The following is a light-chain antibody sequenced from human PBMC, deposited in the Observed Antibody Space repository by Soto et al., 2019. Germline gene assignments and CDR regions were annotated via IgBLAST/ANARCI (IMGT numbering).Light chain of an antibody. J-gene: IGLJ1*01. Sequence: QSALTQPRSVSGSPGQSVTISCTGTTNDVGNYNYVSWYQRHPSKAPKLMIYDVTKRPSGVPDRFSGSKSGNTASLTISGLQAEDEADYYCCSYAGSYSYVFGTGTKLTVL. CDR3: CSYAGSYSYV. V-gene: IGLV2-11*01. CDR1: TNDVGNYNY. CDR2: DVT.